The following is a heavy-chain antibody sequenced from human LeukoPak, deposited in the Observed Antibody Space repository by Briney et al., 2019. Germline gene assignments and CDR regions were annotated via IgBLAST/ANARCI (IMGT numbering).Heavy chain of an antibody. V-gene: IGHV3-23*01. J-gene: IGHJ4*02. D-gene: IGHD3-10*01. Sequence: GGSLRLSCVASGFTFSSYGMSWVRQAPGKGLEWVSAISGSGGSTYYADSVKGRFTISRDNSKNTLYLQMNSLRAEDTAVYYCATDISMVPYDYWGQGTLVTVSS. CDR3: ATDISMVPYDY. CDR1: GFTFSSYG. CDR2: ISGSGGST.